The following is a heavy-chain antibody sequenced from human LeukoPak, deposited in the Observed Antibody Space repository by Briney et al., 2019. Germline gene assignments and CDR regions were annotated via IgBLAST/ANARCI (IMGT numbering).Heavy chain of an antibody. CDR3: ARDDIAAAGSGYFDY. J-gene: IGHJ4*02. CDR2: ISAYNGNT. CDR1: GYTFTSYG. V-gene: IGHV1-18*01. D-gene: IGHD6-13*01. Sequence: ASVKVSCKASGYTFTSYGISWVRQAPGQGLEWMGWISAYNGNTNYAQKLQGRVTMTTDTSTSTAYMELRSLRSDDTAVYYCARDDIAAAGSGYFDYWGQGTLVTVSS.